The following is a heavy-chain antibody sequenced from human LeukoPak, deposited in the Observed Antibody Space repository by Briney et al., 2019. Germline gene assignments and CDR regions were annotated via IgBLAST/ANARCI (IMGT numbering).Heavy chain of an antibody. CDR1: GLTFSSYI. J-gene: IGHJ4*02. CDR3: ARTGYSYGSGFDY. V-gene: IGHV3-30*04. D-gene: IGHD5-18*01. Sequence: GGSLRLSCAASGLTFSSYIMHWVRQAPGKGLEWVAIISYDGSSTYYADSVKGRFTISRDNSKNTLYLQMNSLRAEDTAVYYCARTGYSYGSGFDYWGQGTLVTVSS. CDR2: ISYDGSST.